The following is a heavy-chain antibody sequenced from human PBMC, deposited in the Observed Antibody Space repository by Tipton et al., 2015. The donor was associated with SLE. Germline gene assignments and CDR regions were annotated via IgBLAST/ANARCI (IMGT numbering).Heavy chain of an antibody. CDR1: GFTFSGSA. CDR2: IRSKANGYAI. Sequence: SLRLSCAASGFTFSGSAMHWVRQASGKGLAWVGRIRSKANGYAIAYAASVKGRFTISRDDSKNTAYLQMNSLKTEDTAVYYCAREREWYDFWSGYHYYYYMDVWGKGTTVTVSS. D-gene: IGHD3-3*01. V-gene: IGHV3-73*01. CDR3: AREREWYDFWSGYHYYYYMDV. J-gene: IGHJ6*03.